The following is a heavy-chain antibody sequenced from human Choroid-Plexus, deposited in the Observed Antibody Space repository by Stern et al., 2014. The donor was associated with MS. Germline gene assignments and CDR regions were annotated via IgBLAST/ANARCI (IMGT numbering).Heavy chain of an antibody. D-gene: IGHD2-15*01. CDR1: GFTFSIG. CDR3: AKDRQWSTYFFDY. Sequence: QVQLVQSGGGVAQPGRPLILSCAASGFTFSIGMHWVRQAPGKGLEWVALISYDGSDKYYADSVKGRFTIFRDNSKNTLYMHMNSLRAEDTAVYYCAKDRQWSTYFFDYWGQGSLVTVSS. V-gene: IGHV3-30*18. CDR2: ISYDGSDK. J-gene: IGHJ4*02.